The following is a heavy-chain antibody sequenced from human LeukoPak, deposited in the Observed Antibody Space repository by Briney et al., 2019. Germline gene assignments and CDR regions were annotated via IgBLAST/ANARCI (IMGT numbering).Heavy chain of an antibody. J-gene: IGHJ6*03. CDR2: LWSDGSSK. CDR3: ARDGVAVASDTLYYMDV. V-gene: IGHV3-33*01. D-gene: IGHD6-19*01. CDR1: GFTFSRYG. Sequence: PGGTLRLSCAASGFTFSRYGMHWVRQAPGKGLEWVAVLWSDGSSKYSVDSVQGRFTISRDNSKTTLYLQMNSLRDEDTAVYYCARDGVAVASDTLYYMDVWGKGTTVTVSS.